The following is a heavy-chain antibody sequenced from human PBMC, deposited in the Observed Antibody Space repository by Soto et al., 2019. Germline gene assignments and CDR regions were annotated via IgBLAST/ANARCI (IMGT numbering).Heavy chain of an antibody. CDR2: IYYSGGT. CDR3: ARVSTAVFDY. J-gene: IGHJ4*02. V-gene: IGHV4-59*01. CDR1: SGSISNYY. Sequence: QVQLQESGPGLVKPSETLSLTCTVSSGSISNYYWSWVRQPPGKGLEWIGYIYYSGGTNYNPSLKSRVTISVDTSKNQFSLKLSSVTAADTAVYYCARVSTAVFDYWGQGTLVTVSS. D-gene: IGHD4-17*01.